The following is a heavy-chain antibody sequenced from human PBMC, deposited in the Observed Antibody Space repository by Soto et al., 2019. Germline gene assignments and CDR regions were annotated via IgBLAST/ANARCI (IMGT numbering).Heavy chain of an antibody. CDR1: GYSFTRYW. Sequence: GESLTMSCKASGYSFTRYWFGWVRQTPGKSLDRMEIILPDYADTRYSPSFEGHSTISADRSTNTAYLYLWSLEASDTATYFCARQGLSKHYFNDAYVWGQGSTGTVAS. CDR3: ARQGLSKHYFNDAYV. CDR2: ILPDYADT. J-gene: IGHJ6*02. D-gene: IGHD1-1*01. V-gene: IGHV5-51*01.